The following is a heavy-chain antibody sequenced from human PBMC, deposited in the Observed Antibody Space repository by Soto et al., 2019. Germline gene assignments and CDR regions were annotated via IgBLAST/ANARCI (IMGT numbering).Heavy chain of an antibody. CDR2: IYYSGST. J-gene: IGHJ3*02. CDR1: GGSMSSYY. CDR3: AGDRLNYDILTGYSTDAFDI. D-gene: IGHD3-9*01. Sequence: XTLSLACTVSGGSMSSYYCSWIRQPPGKGLEWIGYIYYSGSTNYNPSLKRRVTISVDTSKKQFSLKLSSVTAAEKAVYYCAGDRLNYDILTGYSTDAFDIWGQGTMVT. V-gene: IGHV4-59*01.